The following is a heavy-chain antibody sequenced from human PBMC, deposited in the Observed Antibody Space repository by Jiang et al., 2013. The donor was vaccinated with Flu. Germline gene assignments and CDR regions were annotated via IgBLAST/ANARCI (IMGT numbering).Heavy chain of an antibody. CDR2: IYSGGST. CDR3: ARDPLGYYDSSGFPST. CDR1: GFTVSSNY. J-gene: IGHJ5*02. D-gene: IGHD3-22*01. Sequence: QLVESGGGLVQPGGSLRLSCAASGFTVSSNYMSWVRQAPGKGLEWVSVIYSGGSTYYADSVKGRFTISRDNSKNTLYLQMNSLRAEDTAVYYCARDPLGYYDSSGFPSTWGQGTLVTVSS. V-gene: IGHV3-66*01.